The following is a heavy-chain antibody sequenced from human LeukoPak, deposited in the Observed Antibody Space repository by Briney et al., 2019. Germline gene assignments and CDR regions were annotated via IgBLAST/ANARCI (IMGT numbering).Heavy chain of an antibody. D-gene: IGHD3-10*01. V-gene: IGHV4-61*01. Sequence: SETLSLTCTVSGGSVSSGSYYWSWIRQPPGKGLEWIGYIYYSGSTNYNPSLKSRVTISVDTSKNQFSLKLSSVTAADTAVYYCARGHYYGSGSYYQRTDYWGQGTLVTVSS. CDR1: GGSVSSGSYY. CDR3: ARGHYYGSGSYYQRTDY. CDR2: IYYSGST. J-gene: IGHJ4*02.